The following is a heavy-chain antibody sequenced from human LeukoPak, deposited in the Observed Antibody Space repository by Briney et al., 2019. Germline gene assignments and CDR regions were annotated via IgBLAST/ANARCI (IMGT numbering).Heavy chain of an antibody. CDR1: GGSINRGY. Sequence: SETLSLTCTVSGGSINRGYWSWVRQHPGKGLEWIGHIFYSGSTFYNPSLKSRVTIAVHTSRDQFSLQPTSVTAADTAVYYCASGYGSGWFDRWGQGTLVSVSS. CDR3: ASGYGSGWFDR. CDR2: IFYSGST. V-gene: IGHV4-30-4*08. J-gene: IGHJ5*02. D-gene: IGHD6-13*01.